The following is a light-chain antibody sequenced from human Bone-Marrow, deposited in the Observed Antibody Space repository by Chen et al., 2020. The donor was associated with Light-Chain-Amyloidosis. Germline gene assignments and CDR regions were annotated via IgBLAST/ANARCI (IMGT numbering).Light chain of an antibody. CDR1: QSVSSN. Sequence: EIVMTQSPATLSVSPGERATLSCRAGQSVSSNLAWYQQKPGQAPRLLIYGASTRATGIPARFSGSGSGTEFTLTISSLQSEDFAVYYCQQYNNWPPGFGQGTRLEIK. CDR3: QQYNNWPPG. V-gene: IGKV3-15*01. CDR2: GAS. J-gene: IGKJ5*01.